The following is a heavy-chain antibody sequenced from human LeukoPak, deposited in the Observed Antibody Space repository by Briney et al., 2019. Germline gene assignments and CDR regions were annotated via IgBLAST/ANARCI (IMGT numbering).Heavy chain of an antibody. J-gene: IGHJ6*04. V-gene: IGHV4-61*02. CDR1: GASISSGSFY. D-gene: IGHD2-15*01. Sequence: PSQTLSLTCTVSGASISSGSFYWNWIRQPAGKGLEWVGRSYSSGSYNYNPSLKSRVTISVDTSKNQFSLKLSSVTAADTAVYYCARGGCSGGSCHPPFAYYYYGMDVWGKGTTVTVSS. CDR3: ARGGCSGGSCHPPFAYYYYGMDV. CDR2: SYSSGSY.